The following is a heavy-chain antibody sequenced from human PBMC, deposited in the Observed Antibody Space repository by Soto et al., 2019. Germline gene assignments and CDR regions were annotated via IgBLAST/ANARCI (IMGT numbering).Heavy chain of an antibody. J-gene: IGHJ4*02. CDR2: IYYNGNT. CDR1: GGSISNHY. Sequence: QVQLQESGPGLVKPSETLSLTCSVSGGSISNHYWSWIRQPPGQGLDWIGYIYYNGNTNYNPSLKSRVTMSVDTSRNQISLKLTTVTAADTAVYYCTRANWYSEYWGQGTLVTVSS. CDR3: TRANWYSEY. V-gene: IGHV4-59*11. D-gene: IGHD7-27*01.